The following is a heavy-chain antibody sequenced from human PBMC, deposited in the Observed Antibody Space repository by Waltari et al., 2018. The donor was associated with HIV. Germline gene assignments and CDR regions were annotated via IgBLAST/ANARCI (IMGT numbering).Heavy chain of an antibody. J-gene: IGHJ4*02. V-gene: IGHV1-8*01. CDR1: GYTFTSYA. Sequence: QVQLVQSGAEVKKPGASVKVSCKASGYTFTSYAINWVRPATGQGLEWMGWMNPNSGNTGYAQKFQGRVTMTRNTSISTAYMELSSLISEDTAVYYCARNMVTTRQYDYWGQGSLVTVSS. D-gene: IGHD4-17*01. CDR3: ARNMVTTRQYDY. CDR2: MNPNSGNT.